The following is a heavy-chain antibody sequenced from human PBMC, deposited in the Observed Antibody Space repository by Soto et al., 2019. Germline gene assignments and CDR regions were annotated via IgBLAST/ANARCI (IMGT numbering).Heavy chain of an antibody. J-gene: IGHJ5*02. CDR3: VKDEYGAGSYAP. V-gene: IGHV3-74*01. Sequence: GGALRLSGAASVFTVSSSWMHAVRQVPGKGLMWVSRINSAGRGTNYADSVKGRFTISKDNVNNMVHLQMNSLTVEDTAIYYCVKDEYGAGSYAPWGQGTLVTVSS. CDR2: INSAGRGT. D-gene: IGHD3-10*01. CDR1: VFTVSSSW.